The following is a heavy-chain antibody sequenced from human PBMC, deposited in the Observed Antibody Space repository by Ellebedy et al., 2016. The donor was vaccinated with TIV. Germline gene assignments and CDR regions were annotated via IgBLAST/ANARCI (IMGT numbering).Heavy chain of an antibody. CDR2: INPNSGGT. V-gene: IGHV1-2*02. CDR1: GYTFTGYY. CDR3: ARDIENSSGY. Sequence: AASVKVFCKASGYTFTGYYMHWVRQAPGQGLEWMGWINPNSGGTNYAQKFQGRVTMTRDTSISTAYMELSRLRSDDTAVYYCARDIENSSGYWGQGTLVTVSS. D-gene: IGHD6-19*01. J-gene: IGHJ4*02.